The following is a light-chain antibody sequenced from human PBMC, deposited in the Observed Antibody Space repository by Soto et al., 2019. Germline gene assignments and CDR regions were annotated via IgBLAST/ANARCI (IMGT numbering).Light chain of an antibody. V-gene: IGLV2-14*03. CDR2: DVS. J-gene: IGLJ2*01. CDR3: SSYTSSSVV. Sequence: QSVLTQPASVSGSPGQSITISCTGTSSDVGGYNYVSWYQHHPGKAPKLMIFDVSNRPSGVSNRFSGSKSGNTASLTISGLQAEDEADYYCSSYTSSSVVFGGGTRSPS. CDR1: SSDVGGYNY.